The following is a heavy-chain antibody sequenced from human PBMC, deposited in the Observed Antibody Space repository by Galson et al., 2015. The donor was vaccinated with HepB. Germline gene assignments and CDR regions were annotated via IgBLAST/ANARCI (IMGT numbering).Heavy chain of an antibody. Sequence: CAISGDSVSSNSAAWIWIRQSPSRGLEWLGRTYYRSKWYSDYAVSVKSRITINPDTSKNQFSLQLNSVTPDDTAVYYCARDMSYGGSSLYYWGQGTLVTVSS. CDR1: GDSVSSNSAA. CDR3: ARDMSYGGSSLYY. V-gene: IGHV6-1*01. CDR2: TYYRSKWYS. D-gene: IGHD4-23*01. J-gene: IGHJ4*02.